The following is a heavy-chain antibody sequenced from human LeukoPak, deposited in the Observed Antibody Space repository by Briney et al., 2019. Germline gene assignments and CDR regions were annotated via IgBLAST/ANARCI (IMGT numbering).Heavy chain of an antibody. CDR3: ASAYMITQEYYFDY. CDR1: GGSISSYY. CDR2: IYYSGST. Sequence: SETLSLTCTVSGGSISSYYWSWIRQPPGKGLEWIGYIYYSGSTYYNPSLKSRVTISVDTSKNQFSLKLSSVTAADTAVYYCASAYMITQEYYFDYWGQGTLVTVSS. V-gene: IGHV4-59*06. J-gene: IGHJ4*02. D-gene: IGHD3-16*01.